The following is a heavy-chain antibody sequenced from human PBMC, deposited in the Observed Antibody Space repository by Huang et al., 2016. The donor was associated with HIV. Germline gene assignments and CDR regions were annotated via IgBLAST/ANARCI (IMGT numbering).Heavy chain of an antibody. Sequence: QVQLIQSGAEVRKPGASVQVSCKVSGDTLIELSMHWVRQTGEEGLEWMGGFEPEEGKTIYAQKFQGRLSMTEDTSTDTAYMQLSSLRPEDSAVYFCASSDLWSGYFTYWGQGALVTVSS. CDR2: FEPEEGKT. CDR1: GDTLIELS. D-gene: IGHD3-3*01. J-gene: IGHJ4*02. CDR3: ASSDLWSGYFTY. V-gene: IGHV1-24*01.